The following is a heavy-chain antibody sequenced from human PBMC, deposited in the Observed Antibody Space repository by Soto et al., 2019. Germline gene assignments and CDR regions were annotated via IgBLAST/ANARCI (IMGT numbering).Heavy chain of an antibody. V-gene: IGHV3-53*01. J-gene: IGHJ6*02. CDR1: VFPFSSNY. D-gene: IGHD5-12*01. CDR2: IYSGGST. Sequence: GLLRLAGAASVFPFSSNYMSWVRQAPGKGLEWVSVIYSGGSTYYADSVKGRFTISRDNSKNTLYLQMNSLRAEDTAVYYCARDRYSGYDYYYFGMDVWGQGTTVTVSS. CDR3: ARDRYSGYDYYYFGMDV.